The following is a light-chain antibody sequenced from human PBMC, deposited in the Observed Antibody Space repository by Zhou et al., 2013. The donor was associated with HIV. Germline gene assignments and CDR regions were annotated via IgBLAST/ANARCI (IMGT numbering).Light chain of an antibody. CDR1: QDITTY. Sequence: DIQMTQSPSTLTAAVGDRVTVTCRASQDITTYLAWFQQKPDRAPKSLIYGVSNLHRGVPSRFSGSGSGRNFTLTINSLQPEDFAVYHCQQYRSYPLTFGGGTRVE. CDR3: QQYRSYPLT. J-gene: IGKJ4*01. V-gene: IGKV1-16*01. CDR2: GVS.